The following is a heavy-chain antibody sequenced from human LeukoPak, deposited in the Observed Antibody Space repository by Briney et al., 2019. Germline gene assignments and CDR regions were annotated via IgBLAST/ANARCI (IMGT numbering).Heavy chain of an antibody. CDR1: GGSFSGYY. CDR2: INHSGST. V-gene: IGHV4-34*01. J-gene: IGHJ6*02. D-gene: IGHD2-2*01. CDR3: ARNLVVVPAAISYYYYYGMDV. Sequence: SETLSLTCAVYGGSFSGYYWSWIRQPPGKGLEWIGEINHSGSTNYNPSLKSRVTISVDTSKNQFSLKLSSVTAADTAVYYCARNLVVVPAAISYYYYYGMDVWGQGDHGHRLL.